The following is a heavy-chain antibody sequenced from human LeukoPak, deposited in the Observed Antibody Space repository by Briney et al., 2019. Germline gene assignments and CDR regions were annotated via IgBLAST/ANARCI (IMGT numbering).Heavy chain of an antibody. J-gene: IGHJ5*02. CDR3: ARDLLEPEMAA. V-gene: IGHV3-53*01. CDR1: GFTNY. D-gene: IGHD5-24*01. CDR2: IYSSGSI. Sequence: GGSLRLSCGASGFTNYMSWVRQAPERGLEWVSVIYSSGSIYYADSVRGRFTISRDKTKNTLFLQMNSLRVEDTAVYYCARDLLEPEMAAWGLGTLVTVSS.